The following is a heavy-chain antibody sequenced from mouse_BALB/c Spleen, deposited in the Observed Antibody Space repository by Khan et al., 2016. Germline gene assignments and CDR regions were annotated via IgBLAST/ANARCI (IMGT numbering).Heavy chain of an antibody. CDR1: GYSFTNYW. J-gene: IGHJ4*01. V-gene: IGHV1-61*01. CDR3: ARSGYGGHRFYAMDY. D-gene: IGHD1-1*02. Sequence: QVQLQQPGAELVRPGASVRQPCKASGYSFTNYWMNWVMQRPGQGLDWIGMIHPSDGETILNQKFKDKATLTVDKSSSTAYIQLTSPTSEDSAVYYCARSGYGGHRFYAMDYWGQGTSVTVSS. CDR2: IHPSDGET.